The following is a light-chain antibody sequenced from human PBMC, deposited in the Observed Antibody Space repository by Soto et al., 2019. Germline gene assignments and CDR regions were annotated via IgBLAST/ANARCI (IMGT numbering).Light chain of an antibody. CDR2: DVS. CDR3: FSYTGTYTVV. CDR1: SSDVGGYNY. Sequence: QSVLTQPRSVSGSPGQSVTISCTGTSSDVGGYNYVSWYQQHPAKAPKLMIYDVSKRPSGVPDRFSGSRSGNTASLTISGLQAEDEADYYCFSYTGTYTVVFGGGTKLT. V-gene: IGLV2-11*01. J-gene: IGLJ3*02.